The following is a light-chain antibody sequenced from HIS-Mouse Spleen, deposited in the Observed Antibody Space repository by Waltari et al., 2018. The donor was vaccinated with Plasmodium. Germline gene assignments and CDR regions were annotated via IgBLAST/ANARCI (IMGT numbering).Light chain of an antibody. V-gene: IGLV2-23*01. J-gene: IGLJ3*02. CDR2: EGS. CDR1: SSDAGSDNL. Sequence: QSALTQPASVSASPGQSITISCTGTSSDAGSDNLVSWYQQHPGTAPKLMIYEGSTRPSGVSNRFSGSKSGNTASLTISGLQAEDEADYYCCSYAGSWVFGGGTKLTVL. CDR3: CSYAGSWV.